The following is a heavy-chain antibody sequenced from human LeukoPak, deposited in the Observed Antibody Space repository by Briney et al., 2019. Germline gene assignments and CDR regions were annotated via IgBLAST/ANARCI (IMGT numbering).Heavy chain of an antibody. Sequence: GGSLRLSCAASGFTVSSNYMSWVRQAPGKGLEWVSVIYSGGSTYYADSVKGRFTISRDNSKNTLYLQMNSLRAEDTAVYYCARASSDYRYGYYGMDVWSQGTLVTVSS. J-gene: IGHJ6*02. V-gene: IGHV3-66*01. D-gene: IGHD3-10*01. CDR1: GFTVSSNY. CDR3: ARASSDYRYGYYGMDV. CDR2: IYSGGST.